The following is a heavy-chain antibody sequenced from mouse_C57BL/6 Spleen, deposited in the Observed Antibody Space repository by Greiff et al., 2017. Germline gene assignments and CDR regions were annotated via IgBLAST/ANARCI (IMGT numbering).Heavy chain of an antibody. Sequence: EVQLQESGGGLVQPGGSMKLSCVASGFTFSNYWMNWVRQSPEKGLEWVAQIRLKSDNYATHYAESVKGRFTISRDDSKSSVYLQMNNLRAEDTGIYYCTYHEGFAYWGQGTLVTVSA. CDR1: GFTFSNYW. J-gene: IGHJ3*01. V-gene: IGHV6-3*01. CDR2: IRLKSDNYAT. CDR3: TYHEGFAY. D-gene: IGHD5-5*01.